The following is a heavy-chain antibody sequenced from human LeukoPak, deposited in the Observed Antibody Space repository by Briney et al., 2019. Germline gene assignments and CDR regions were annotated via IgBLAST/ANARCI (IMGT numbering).Heavy chain of an antibody. CDR2: ISAYNGNT. CDR3: ARALGRRYFDY. D-gene: IGHD1-26*01. CDR1: VYTLTSYG. V-gene: IGHV1-18*01. J-gene: IGHJ4*02. Sequence: GASVKVSCKPSVYTLTSYGISWVRQAPGQGLEWMGWISAYNGNTNYAQKLQGRVTMTTDTSTSTAYMELRSLRSDDTAVYYCARALGRRYFDYWGQGTLVTVSS.